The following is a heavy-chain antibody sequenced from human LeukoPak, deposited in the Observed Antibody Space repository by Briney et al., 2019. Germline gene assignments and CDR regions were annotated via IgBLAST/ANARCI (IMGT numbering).Heavy chain of an antibody. CDR2: IYSGGST. CDR3: ATTNLWAPSLG. Sequence: GGSLRLSCAASGFTVSSNYMSWVRQAPGKGLEWVSVIYSGGSTYYADSVKVRFTIYRYNSKNSLYLHMLSPRAEDTAVYYCATTNLWAPSLGWGQRTLVTVSS. J-gene: IGHJ4*02. D-gene: IGHD5-24*01. V-gene: IGHV3-66*01. CDR1: GFTVSSNY.